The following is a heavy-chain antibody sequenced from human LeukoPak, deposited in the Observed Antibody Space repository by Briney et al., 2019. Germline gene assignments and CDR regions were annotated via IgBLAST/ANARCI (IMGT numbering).Heavy chain of an antibody. CDR3: AKEGRIAAGTGDYFDY. D-gene: IGHD6-13*01. CDR1: GFTFSSYA. Sequence: GGSLRLSCAASGFTFSSYAMSWVRQAPGKGLGGVSGISANGDTTKYADSVKGRFTISRDNAKNTVLLQMNSLRADDTAVYYCAKEGRIAAGTGDYFDYWGQGTLVTVSS. V-gene: IGHV3-23*01. CDR2: ISANGDTT. J-gene: IGHJ4*02.